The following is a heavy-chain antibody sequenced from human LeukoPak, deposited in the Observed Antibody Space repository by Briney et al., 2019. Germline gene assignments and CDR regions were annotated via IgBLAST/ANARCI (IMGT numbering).Heavy chain of an antibody. D-gene: IGHD3-10*01. Sequence: NASETLSLTCTVSGYSISSGYYWGWIRQPPGKGLEWIGSIYHSGSTYYNPSLKSRVTISVDTSKNQFSLKLSSVTAADTAVYYCARVRGGSGPTNWFDPWGQGTLVTVSS. CDR2: IYHSGST. J-gene: IGHJ5*02. CDR1: GYSISSGYY. V-gene: IGHV4-38-2*02. CDR3: ARVRGGSGPTNWFDP.